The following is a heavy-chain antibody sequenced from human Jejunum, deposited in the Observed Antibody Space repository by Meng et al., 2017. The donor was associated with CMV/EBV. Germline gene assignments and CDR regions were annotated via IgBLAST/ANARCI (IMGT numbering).Heavy chain of an antibody. J-gene: IGHJ4*02. D-gene: IGHD3-22*01. CDR1: GFKISGQY. CDR2: ISSAGST. V-gene: IGHV3-53*01. CDR3: ARTEAPGGYGFYYEDY. Sequence: VQLVQSGGGLVPPGGALSLSFGASGFKISGQYMYLVRQAPGKGLEFISLISSAGSTFYADSVKGRFIISRDISKDTLYLQMNSLRVDDTAVYYCARTEAPGGYGFYYEDYWGQGSLVTVSS.